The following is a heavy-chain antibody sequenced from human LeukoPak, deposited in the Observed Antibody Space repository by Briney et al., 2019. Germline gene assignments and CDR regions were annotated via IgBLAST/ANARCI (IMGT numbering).Heavy chain of an antibody. D-gene: IGHD3-16*01. J-gene: IGHJ5*02. CDR3: ARTTFGGVGWFDP. V-gene: IGHV4-38-2*01. CDR2: IYHSGST. CDR1: GYSISSGYY. Sequence: SETLSLACAVSGYSISSGYYWGWIRQPPGKGLEWIGSIYHSGSTYYNPSLKSRVIISVDTSKNHFSLKLSSVTAADTAVYYCARTTFGGVGWFDPWGQGTLVTVSS.